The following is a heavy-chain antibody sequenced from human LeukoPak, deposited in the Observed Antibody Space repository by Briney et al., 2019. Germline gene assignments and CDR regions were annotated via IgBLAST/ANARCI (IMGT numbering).Heavy chain of an antibody. CDR1: GGTFSGYT. CDR3: ASWRSAAPDDY. J-gene: IGHJ4*02. V-gene: IGHV1-69*05. D-gene: IGHD3-3*01. Sequence: SVKVSCKASGGTFSGYTISWVRQAPGQGLEWMGGIIPVFGTANYAQKFQGRVTITTDESTSTAYMELSSLRSEDTAVYYCASWRSAAPDDYWGQGTLVTVSS. CDR2: IIPVFGTA.